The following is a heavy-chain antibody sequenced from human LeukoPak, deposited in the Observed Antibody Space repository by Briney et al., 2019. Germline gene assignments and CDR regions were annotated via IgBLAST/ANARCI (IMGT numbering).Heavy chain of an antibody. V-gene: IGHV4-61*08. CDR3: ARPPDDSSDYYYF. CDR1: GGSISSGGYY. Sequence: SETLSLTCTVSGGSISSGGYYWSWIRQPPGKGLEWIGYIYHSGSTNYNPSLKSRVTISVGTSKNQFSLKLSSVTAADTAVYYCARPPDDSSDYYYFWGQGTLVTVSS. CDR2: IYHSGST. D-gene: IGHD3-22*01. J-gene: IGHJ4*02.